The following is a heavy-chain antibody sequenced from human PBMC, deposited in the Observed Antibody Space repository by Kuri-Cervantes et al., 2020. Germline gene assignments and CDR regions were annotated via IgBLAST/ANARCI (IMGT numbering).Heavy chain of an antibody. V-gene: IGHV1-18*01. CDR1: GYTFTSYG. J-gene: IGHJ4*02. D-gene: IGHD6-19*01. CDR3: ARDTSPYYGNGLPFDY. Sequence: ASVKVSCKASGYTFTSYGISWVRQAPGQGLEWMGWISAYNGNTNYAQKLQGRVTMTTDTSTSTAYMELRSLRSDDTAMYFCARDTSPYYGNGLPFDYWGQGTLVTVSS. CDR2: ISAYNGNT.